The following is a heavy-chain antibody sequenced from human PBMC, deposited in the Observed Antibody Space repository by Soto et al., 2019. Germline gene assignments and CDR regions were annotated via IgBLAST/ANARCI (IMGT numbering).Heavy chain of an antibody. CDR1: GGTFSSYA. J-gene: IGHJ4*02. CDR2: IIPIFGTA. V-gene: IGHV1-69*12. Sequence: QVQLVQSGAEVKKPGSSVKVSCKASGGTFSSYAISWVRQAPGQGLEWMGGIIPIFGTADYAQKFQGRVTITAHEPXSAAYMELSSLRSEDTAVYYCARDGGVYDYSPFDYWGQGTLVTVSS. D-gene: IGHD4-4*01. CDR3: ARDGGVYDYSPFDY.